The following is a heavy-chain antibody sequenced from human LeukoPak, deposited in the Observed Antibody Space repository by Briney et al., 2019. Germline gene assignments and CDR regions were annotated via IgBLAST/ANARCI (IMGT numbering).Heavy chain of an antibody. D-gene: IGHD6-13*01. CDR3: ARGYPLSTTAAGTYFQH. J-gene: IGHJ1*01. CDR1: GHTFSGYY. CDR2: ITHKSGGT. Sequence: ASVKVSCKASGHTFSGYYMHWVRQAPGQGLVCMGWITHKSGGTNYAQKYQGRVTMTRDTSISTAYMELSRLRSDDTAVYYCARGYPLSTTAAGTYFQHWGQGTRVSVSS. V-gene: IGHV1-2*02.